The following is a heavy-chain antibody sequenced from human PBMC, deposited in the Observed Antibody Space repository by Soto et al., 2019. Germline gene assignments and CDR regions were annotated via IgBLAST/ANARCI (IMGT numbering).Heavy chain of an antibody. CDR2: IKQDGSEK. CDR1: GFTFSSYW. V-gene: IGHV3-7*01. CDR3: ARVTDYYESSGDFDY. Sequence: EVQLVESGGGLVQPGGSLRLSCAASGFTFSSYWMSWVRQAPGKGLEWVANIKQDGSEKYYVDSVKGRFTISRDNAKNSMHLQMNSLRAEDTVVYYCARVTDYYESSGDFDYWGQGTLVTVSS. J-gene: IGHJ4*02. D-gene: IGHD3-22*01.